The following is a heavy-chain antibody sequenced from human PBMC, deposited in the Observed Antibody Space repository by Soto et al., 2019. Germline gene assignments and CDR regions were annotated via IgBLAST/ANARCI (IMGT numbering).Heavy chain of an antibody. CDR1: GASISSGYH. Sequence: SETLSLTCTVSGASISSGYHWAWIRQPPGMRLEWVASIFHTGTTYYNPSLTSRVTISVDTSKNQFSLELTSVTAADSAVYYCARSRIAAAGILYYYYGMDVWGQGTTVTVSS. J-gene: IGHJ6*02. D-gene: IGHD6-13*01. CDR3: ARSRIAAAGILYYYYGMDV. CDR2: IFHTGTT. V-gene: IGHV4-38-2*02.